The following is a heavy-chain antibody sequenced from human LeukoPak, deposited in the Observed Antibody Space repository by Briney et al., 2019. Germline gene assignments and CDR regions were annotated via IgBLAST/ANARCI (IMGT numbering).Heavy chain of an antibody. D-gene: IGHD3-22*01. CDR3: AREGLPFGYYDSSGHLDY. J-gene: IGHJ4*02. Sequence: GGSLRLSCTASGFTGDYAMSWFRQAPGKGLEWVGFIRSKAYGGTTEYAASVKGRFTISRDNSKNTLYLQMGSLRAEDMAVYYCAREGLPFGYYDSSGHLDYWGQGTLVTVSS. CDR1: GFTGDYA. V-gene: IGHV3-49*03. CDR2: IRSKAYGGTT.